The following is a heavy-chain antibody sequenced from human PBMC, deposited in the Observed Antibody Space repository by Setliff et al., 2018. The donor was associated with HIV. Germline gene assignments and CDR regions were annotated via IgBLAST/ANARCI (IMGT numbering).Heavy chain of an antibody. Sequence: GGSLRLSCAASGFSFGSYWMSWVRQAPGKGLEWVANVKQDGSDKYYVDSVKGRFTVSRDNAEHSLYLQMDSLRADDTAVYYCARGYSSSWHNDYHYYMDVWGKGTTVTVSS. CDR1: GFSFGSYW. V-gene: IGHV3-7*01. D-gene: IGHD6-13*01. CDR3: ARGYSSSWHNDYHYYMDV. J-gene: IGHJ6*03. CDR2: VKQDGSDK.